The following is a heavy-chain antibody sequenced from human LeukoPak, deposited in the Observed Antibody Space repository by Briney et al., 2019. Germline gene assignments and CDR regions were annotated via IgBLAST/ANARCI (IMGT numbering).Heavy chain of an antibody. J-gene: IGHJ4*02. CDR1: GFTVSSNY. CDR2: IYSGGST. D-gene: IGHD4-17*01. CDR3: ARDHYGDYYFDY. V-gene: IGHV3-66*02. Sequence: GGSLRLSCAASGFTVSSNYMSWVRQAPGKGLEWVSVIYSGGSTYYADSVKGRFTISRDNSKNTLYLQMNSLRAEDTAVYYCARDHYGDYYFDYWGQGTLVTVS.